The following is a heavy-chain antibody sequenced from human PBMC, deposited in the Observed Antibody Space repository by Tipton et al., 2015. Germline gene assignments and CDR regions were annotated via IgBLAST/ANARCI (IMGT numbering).Heavy chain of an antibody. CDR2: IIPIFGTA. CDR1: GGTFRSYA. Sequence: QSGPEVKKPGSSVKVSCKASGGTFRSYAISWVRQAPGQGLEWMGGIIPIFGTASYAQQFQGRVTITADESTSTAYMEMSSLRSEDTAVYYCARRKYDFWSGYLDYWGQGTLVTVSS. V-gene: IGHV1-69*01. D-gene: IGHD3-3*01. CDR3: ARRKYDFWSGYLDY. J-gene: IGHJ4*02.